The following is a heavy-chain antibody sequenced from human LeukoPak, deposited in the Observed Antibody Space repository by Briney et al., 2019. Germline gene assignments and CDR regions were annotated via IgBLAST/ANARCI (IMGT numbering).Heavy chain of an antibody. Sequence: PGGSLRLSCAASGFAFSNYAMNWVRQAPGKGLEWVCSISSTGGSPHYADSVKGRFTISRDYSKNTLFLQMNSLRVEDTAVYYCAKDREKYGSGSYLNDNWGQGTLVTVSS. J-gene: IGHJ4*02. CDR2: ISSTGGSP. CDR3: AKDREKYGSGSYLNDN. V-gene: IGHV3-23*01. D-gene: IGHD3-10*01. CDR1: GFAFSNYA.